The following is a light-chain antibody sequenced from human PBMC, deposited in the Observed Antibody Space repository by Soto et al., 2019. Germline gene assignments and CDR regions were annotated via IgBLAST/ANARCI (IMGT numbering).Light chain of an antibody. J-gene: IGKJ3*01. CDR2: GAS. V-gene: IGKV3-15*01. CDR1: QSVASN. Sequence: IVMTQSPATLSVSPGERATLSCRASQSVASNLAWYQQRLGQAPRLLVYGASPRATGIPARFSGSGSGTEFTLTISSVQSEDFAVYYCQQYDKWPVFTFGPGTRVDIK. CDR3: QQYDKWPVFT.